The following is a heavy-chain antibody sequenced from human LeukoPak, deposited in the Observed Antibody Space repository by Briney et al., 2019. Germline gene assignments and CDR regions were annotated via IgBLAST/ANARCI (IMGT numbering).Heavy chain of an antibody. Sequence: SETLSLTCTVSGGSISSGSYYWNWIRQPAGKGLEWIGRIYRSGSSNYNPSLRSRVTVSVDTSKNQFSLKLSSVTAADTAVYYCAREGLNMVRGVIPKEAWGWFDPWGQGTLVTVSS. CDR3: AREGLNMVRGVIPKEAWGWFDP. D-gene: IGHD3-10*01. V-gene: IGHV4-61*02. CDR2: IYRSGSS. J-gene: IGHJ5*02. CDR1: GGSISSGSYY.